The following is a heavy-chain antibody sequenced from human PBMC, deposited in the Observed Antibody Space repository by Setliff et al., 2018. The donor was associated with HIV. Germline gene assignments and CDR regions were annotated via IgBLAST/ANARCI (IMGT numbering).Heavy chain of an antibody. J-gene: IGHJ3*02. V-gene: IGHV5-51*01. CDR1: DYTFTTYW. CDR2: IYPEDSNI. Sequence: PGESLKISCKAVDYTFTTYWIGWVRQMPGEGLEWMGIIYPEDSNIKYNPSFQNQVTISADKSISTAYLQVHNLKASDTATYYCARRDGRGMNAFEIWGPGTMVTVSS. CDR3: ARRDGRGMNAFEI. D-gene: IGHD6-25*01.